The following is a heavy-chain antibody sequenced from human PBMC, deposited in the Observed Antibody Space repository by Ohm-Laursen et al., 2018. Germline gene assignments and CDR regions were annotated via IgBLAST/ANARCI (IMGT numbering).Heavy chain of an antibody. CDR3: ARGFSGWWSRIDY. D-gene: IGHD6-19*01. Sequence: DTLSLTCAVSGGSFSGYYWNWIRHPPGKGLERIGEINHSSSTKNNWSFKIRVTISVDTSKNQFSLKLSSMTAADTAVYYCARGFSGWWSRIDYWGQGILVTVSS. J-gene: IGHJ4*02. CDR1: GGSFSGYY. CDR2: INHSSST. V-gene: IGHV4-34*01.